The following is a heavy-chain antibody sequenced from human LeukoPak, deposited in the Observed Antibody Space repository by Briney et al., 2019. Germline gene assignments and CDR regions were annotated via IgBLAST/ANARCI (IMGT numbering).Heavy chain of an antibody. CDR2: IYSDGST. J-gene: IGHJ4*02. V-gene: IGHV3-66*01. CDR1: GFIVSSNY. D-gene: IGHD1-26*01. Sequence: GGSLRLSCAASGFIVSSNYMSWVRQAPGKGLEWVSVIYSDGSTYYADSVKGRFTISRDKSKNTLDLQMNSLRGEDTAVYYCARSIVGITNFDYWGQGTLVTVSS. CDR3: ARSIVGITNFDY.